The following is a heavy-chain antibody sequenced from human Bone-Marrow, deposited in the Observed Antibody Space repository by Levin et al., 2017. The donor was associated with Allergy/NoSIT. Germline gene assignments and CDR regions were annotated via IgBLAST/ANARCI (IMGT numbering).Heavy chain of an antibody. V-gene: IGHV4-34*01. CDR1: GGSFSGYY. J-gene: IGHJ4*02. D-gene: IGHD2/OR15-2a*01. Sequence: PSETLSLTCAVYGGSFSGYYWSWIRQPPGKGLEWIGEINHSGSTNYNPSLKSRVTISVDTSKNQFSLKLSSVTAADTAVYYCARIWSSYYAGGYFDYWGQGTLVTVSS. CDR3: ARIWSSYYAGGYFDY. CDR2: INHSGST.